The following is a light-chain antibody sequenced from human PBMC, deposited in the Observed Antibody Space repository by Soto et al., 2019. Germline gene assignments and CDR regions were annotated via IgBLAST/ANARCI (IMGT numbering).Light chain of an antibody. CDR3: SSYTSSTSLDV. V-gene: IGLV2-14*01. J-gene: IGLJ1*01. CDR2: EVS. Sequence: QSVLTQPASVSGSPGQSITISCTVTSSDVGGYNYVSWYQQHPGKAPKLMIYEVSNRPSGVSIRFSGSKSGNTASLTISGLQAEDEADYYCSSYTSSTSLDVFGTGTKVTVL. CDR1: SSDVGGYNY.